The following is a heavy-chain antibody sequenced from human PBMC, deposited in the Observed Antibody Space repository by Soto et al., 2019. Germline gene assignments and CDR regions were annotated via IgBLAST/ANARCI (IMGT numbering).Heavy chain of an antibody. J-gene: IGHJ4*02. V-gene: IGHV3-53*01. CDR1: GFTVSSNY. CDR2: IYSGGST. D-gene: IGHD3-3*01. CDR3: ARGVVTIYYFDY. Sequence: LRLSCSASGFTVSSNYMSWVRQAPGKGLEWVSVIYSGGSTYYADSVKGRFTIYRDNSKNTLYLQMNSLRAEDTAVYYCARGVVTIYYFDYWGQGTLVTVSS.